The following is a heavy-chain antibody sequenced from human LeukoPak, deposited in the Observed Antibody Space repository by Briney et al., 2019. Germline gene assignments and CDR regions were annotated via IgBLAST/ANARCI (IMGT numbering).Heavy chain of an antibody. V-gene: IGHV1-46*01. CDR1: GYTFTSYY. D-gene: IGHD5-24*01. CDR2: INPSGGST. J-gene: IGHJ3*02. Sequence: ASVKVSCKASGYTFTSYYMHWVRQAPGQGLEWMGIINPSGGSTSYAQKFQGRVTMTRDTSTSTVYMELSSLRSEDTAVYYCARASGAEMATIDAFDIWGQGTMVTVSS. CDR3: ARASGAEMATIDAFDI.